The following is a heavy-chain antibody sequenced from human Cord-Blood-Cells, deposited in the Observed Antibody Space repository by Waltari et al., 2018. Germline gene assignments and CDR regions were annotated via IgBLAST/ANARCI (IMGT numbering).Heavy chain of an antibody. CDR1: GYIRRSRYY. J-gene: IGHJ2*01. CDR3: ASLDLNWYFDL. CDR2: IYYSGST. Sequence: QLQLQESVPGLVKPSETLSLTCTVSGYIRRSRYYSGWIRQPPGQGLEWIGSIYYSGSTYYNPSLKSRVTISVDTSKNQFSLKLSSVTAADTAVYYCASLDLNWYFDLWGRGTLVTVSS. V-gene: IGHV4-39*01. D-gene: IGHD1-1*01.